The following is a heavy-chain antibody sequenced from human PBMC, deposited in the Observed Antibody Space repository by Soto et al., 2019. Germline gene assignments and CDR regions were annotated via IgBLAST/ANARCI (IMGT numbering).Heavy chain of an antibody. Sequence: GGSLRLSCAASGFTFSSYAMSWVRQAPGKGLEWVSDITSSGSSIYYADSVKGRFTISRDNAKSSLSLQMNSLRDEDTAVYYCARDHAFAFDIWGQGTMVTVSS. CDR3: ARDHAFAFDI. CDR2: ITSSGSSI. CDR1: GFTFSSYA. V-gene: IGHV3-48*02. J-gene: IGHJ3*02.